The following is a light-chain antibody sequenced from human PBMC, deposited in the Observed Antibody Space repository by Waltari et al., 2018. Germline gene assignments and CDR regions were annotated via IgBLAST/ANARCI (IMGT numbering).Light chain of an antibody. J-gene: IGKJ1*01. Sequence: EIVMTQSPATLSVSPGESATLSCRASQSLSSTFAWYQQKPGTATRPLIYSTSTRATGIPARFSGSGSGTELTLTISSLQSEDFASYYCQQYNYWPWTFGQGTRVEIK. V-gene: IGKV3D-15*01. CDR3: QQYNYWPWT. CDR2: STS. CDR1: QSLSST.